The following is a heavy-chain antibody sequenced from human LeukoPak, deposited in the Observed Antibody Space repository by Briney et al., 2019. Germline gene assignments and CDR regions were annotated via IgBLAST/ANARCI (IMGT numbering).Heavy chain of an antibody. CDR2: ISSSSSYI. CDR1: GFTFSSHS. V-gene: IGHV3-21*01. CDR3: ARDRTIRYFEISGYYYYGMDV. Sequence: GGSLRLSCAASGFTFSSHSMNWVRQAPGKGLEWVSSISSSSSYIYYADSVKGRFTISRDNAKNSLYLQMNSLRAEDTAVYYCARDRTIRYFEISGYYYYGMDVWGQGTTVTVSS. D-gene: IGHD3-9*01. J-gene: IGHJ6*02.